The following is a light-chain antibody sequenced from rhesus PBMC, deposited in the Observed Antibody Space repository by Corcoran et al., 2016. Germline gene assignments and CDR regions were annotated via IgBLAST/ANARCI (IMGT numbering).Light chain of an antibody. V-gene: IGKV3-42*03. CDR1: QSGSSN. CDR3: PPYSNWPWT. Sequence: EIVLTQSPAILSLSPGERATISCRASQSGSSNLAWYQQKPGQVPRLLLYGASSRATGIPDRFSGSGSGTDFTLTISRLEPEDFAVCYCPPYSNWPWTFGQGTKVEIK. CDR2: GAS. J-gene: IGKJ1*01.